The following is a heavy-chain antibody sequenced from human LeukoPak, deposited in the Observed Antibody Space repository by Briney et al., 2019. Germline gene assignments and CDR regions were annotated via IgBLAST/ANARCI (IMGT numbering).Heavy chain of an antibody. Sequence: GRSLRLSCAASGFTFSSYAMHWVRQAQGKGLEWVAVISYDGSNKYYADSVKGRFTISRDNSKNTLYLQMNSLRAEDTAVYYCARDYYGSGSYHFDYWGQGTLVTVSS. J-gene: IGHJ4*02. D-gene: IGHD3-10*01. CDR1: GFTFSSYA. V-gene: IGHV3-30*04. CDR3: ARDYYGSGSYHFDY. CDR2: ISYDGSNK.